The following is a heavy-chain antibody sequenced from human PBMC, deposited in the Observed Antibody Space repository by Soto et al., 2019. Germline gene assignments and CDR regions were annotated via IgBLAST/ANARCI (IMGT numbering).Heavy chain of an antibody. V-gene: IGHV3-23*01. J-gene: IGHJ1*01. CDR2: ISGSGGGT. CDR1: GFTFSNYA. Sequence: EVQLLESGGGLVQPGGSLRLSCAASGFTFSNYAMNWVRQAPGKGLAWVPTISGSGGGTYYADSVKGRFTISSDNSKNTLYLQMNSLRADDTAVYYCAKVGWDTMTTVTRGYFQHWGQGTLVTVSS. CDR3: AKVGWDTMTTVTRGYFQH. D-gene: IGHD4-17*01.